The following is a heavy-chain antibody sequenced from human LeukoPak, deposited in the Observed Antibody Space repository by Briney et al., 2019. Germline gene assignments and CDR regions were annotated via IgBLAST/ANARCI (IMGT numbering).Heavy chain of an antibody. CDR3: ARHPIRSYDFWSGYFDY. J-gene: IGHJ4*02. CDR1: GYSFTSYW. Sequence: GESLKISCKGSGYSFTSYWIGWVRQMPGKGLEWMGIIYPGDSDTRYSPSFQGQVTISADKSISTAYLQWSSLKASDTAMYYCARHPIRSYDFWSGYFDYWGQGTLVTVSS. V-gene: IGHV5-51*01. CDR2: IYPGDSDT. D-gene: IGHD3-3*01.